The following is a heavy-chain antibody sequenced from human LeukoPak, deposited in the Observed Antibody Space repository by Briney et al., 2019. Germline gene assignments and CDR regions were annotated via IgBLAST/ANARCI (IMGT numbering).Heavy chain of an antibody. V-gene: IGHV3-23*01. CDR2: ISGSGGST. J-gene: IGHJ4*02. CDR3: AKHNVVVPANSHASSY. CDR1: GFTFSSYA. D-gene: IGHD2-21*02. Sequence: PGGSLRLSCAASGFTFSSYAMSWVRQAPGKGLEWVSAISGSGGSTYYADSVKGRFTISRDNSKNTLYLQMNSLRAEDTAVYYCAKHNVVVPANSHASSYWGQGTLVTVSS.